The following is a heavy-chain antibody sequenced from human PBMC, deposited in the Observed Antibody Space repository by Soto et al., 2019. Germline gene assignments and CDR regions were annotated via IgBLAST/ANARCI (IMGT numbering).Heavy chain of an antibody. V-gene: IGHV4-59*01. Sequence: SSETLSLTCTVSGGSISSYYWSWIRQPPGKGLEWIGYIYYSGSTNDNPSLKSRVTISVDTSKNQCSLKLSSVTAADTAVYYCARVGPTLLYYYYYGMDVWGQGTTVT. CDR1: GGSISSYY. CDR3: ARVGPTLLYYYYYGMDV. J-gene: IGHJ6*02. D-gene: IGHD1-26*01. CDR2: IYYSGST.